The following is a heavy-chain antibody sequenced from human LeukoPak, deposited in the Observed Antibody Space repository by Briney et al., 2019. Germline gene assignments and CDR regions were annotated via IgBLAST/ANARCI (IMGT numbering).Heavy chain of an antibody. CDR3: ARGITRYYDSSGRRSDY. J-gene: IGHJ4*02. CDR1: GGSFSGYY. D-gene: IGHD3-22*01. CDR2: INHSGST. V-gene: IGHV4-34*01. Sequence: PSETLSLTCAVYGGSFSGYYWSWIRQPPGKGLEWIGEINHSGSTNYNPSLTSRVTISVDTSKNQFSLKLSSVTAADTAVYYCARGITRYYDSSGRRSDYWGQGTLVTVSS.